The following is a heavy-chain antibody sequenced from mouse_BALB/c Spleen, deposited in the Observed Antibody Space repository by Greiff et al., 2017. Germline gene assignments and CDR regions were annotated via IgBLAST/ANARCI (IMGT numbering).Heavy chain of an antibody. J-gene: IGHJ3*01. CDR2: IDPENGDT. V-gene: IGHV14-4*02. CDR1: GFNIKDYY. CDR3: NEGGFAY. Sequence: EVQLQQSGAELVRSGASVKLSCTASGFNIKDYYMHWVKQRPEQGLEWIGWIDPENGDTEYAPKFQGKATMTADTSSNTAYLQLSSLTSEDTAVYYCNEGGFAYWGQGTLVTVSA.